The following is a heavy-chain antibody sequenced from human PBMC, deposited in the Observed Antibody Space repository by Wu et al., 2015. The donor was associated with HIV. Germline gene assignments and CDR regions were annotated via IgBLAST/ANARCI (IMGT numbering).Heavy chain of an antibody. J-gene: IGHJ5*02. Sequence: QVQLVQSGAEVKKPGASVKVSCKASGYTFTSYGISWVRQAPGQGLEWMGWMNPRTGNTGYAQKFQGRVTMTTDTSTTTSYMELRSLKSDDTAIYYCAREGVDAFHPWGQGTLVTVSS. V-gene: IGHV1-18*01. CDR2: MNPRTGNT. CDR3: AREGVDAFHP. CDR1: GYTFTSYG. D-gene: IGHD5-12*01.